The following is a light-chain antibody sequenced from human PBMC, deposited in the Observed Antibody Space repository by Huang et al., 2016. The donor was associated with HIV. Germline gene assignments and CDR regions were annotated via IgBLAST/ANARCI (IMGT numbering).Light chain of an antibody. Sequence: DIQLTQSPSSLSTSVGDRVTITCRASQYISIYLNWYQPKPGKAPQLLIYAASNLQSGVPSRFSGSGSGTDFTLTISSLQPEDFTTFYCQQSYTTPYTFGQGTKLEIK. J-gene: IGKJ2*01. CDR1: QYISIY. V-gene: IGKV1-39*01. CDR2: AAS. CDR3: QQSYTTPYT.